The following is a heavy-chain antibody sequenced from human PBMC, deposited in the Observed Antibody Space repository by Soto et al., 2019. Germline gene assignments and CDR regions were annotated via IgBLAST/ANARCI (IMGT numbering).Heavy chain of an antibody. D-gene: IGHD5-18*01. CDR2: IIPISGTA. Sequence: ASVKVSCKASGGTFSSYAISWVRQAPGQGLEWMGGIIPISGTANYAQKFQGRVTITADESTSTAYMELSSLRSEDTAVYYCVLGKRIQLWPLDYWGQGTLVTVSS. V-gene: IGHV1-69*13. CDR3: VLGKRIQLWPLDY. J-gene: IGHJ4*02. CDR1: GGTFSSYA.